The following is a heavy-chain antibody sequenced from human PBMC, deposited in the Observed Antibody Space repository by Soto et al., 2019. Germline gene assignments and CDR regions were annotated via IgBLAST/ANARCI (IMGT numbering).Heavy chain of an antibody. D-gene: IGHD4-17*01. Sequence: EVQLLESGGGLVQPGGSLRLSCAASGFTFNRYVMRWVRQAPGKGLEWVSGITASGDDTYYADSVKGRFTTSRDTSKNTLYLQMNGLRAEDTAVYFWASRSHSYYYMDVWGEGTTVTVSS. V-gene: IGHV3-23*01. J-gene: IGHJ6*03. CDR2: ITASGDDT. CDR3: ASRSHSYYYMDV. CDR1: GFTFNRYV.